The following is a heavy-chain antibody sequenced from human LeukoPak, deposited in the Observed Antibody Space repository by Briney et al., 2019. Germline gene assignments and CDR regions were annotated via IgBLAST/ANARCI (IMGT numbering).Heavy chain of an antibody. CDR2: ISFDGSNE. CDR3: ARGEGRITMIVVLSEGFPISDY. D-gene: IGHD3-22*01. CDR1: GLTFSNYA. V-gene: IGHV3-30-3*01. Sequence: GRSLRLSCVASGLTFSNYAMHWVRQAPGKGLEWVAVISFDGSNEKYAESVKGRFTISRDNSKNTMYLEMSSLRADDTAVYYCARGEGRITMIVVLSEGFPISDYWGQGTLVTVSS. J-gene: IGHJ4*02.